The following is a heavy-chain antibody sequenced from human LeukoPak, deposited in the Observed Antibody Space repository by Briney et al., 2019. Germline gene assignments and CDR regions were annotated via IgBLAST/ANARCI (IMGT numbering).Heavy chain of an antibody. V-gene: IGHV3-33*01. D-gene: IGHD6-13*01. CDR3: ARDPGGSSWTPYYFDY. Sequence: PGGSLRLSCAASGFTFSSYGMHWVRQAPGKGLEWVAVIWYDGSNKYYADSVKGRFTISRDNSKNTLYLQMNSLRAEDTAVYYCARDPGGSSWTPYYFDYWGQGTLVTVSS. CDR2: IWYDGSNK. CDR1: GFTFSSYG. J-gene: IGHJ4*02.